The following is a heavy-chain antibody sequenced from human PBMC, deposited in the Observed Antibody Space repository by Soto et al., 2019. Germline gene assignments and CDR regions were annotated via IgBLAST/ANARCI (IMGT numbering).Heavy chain of an antibody. CDR2: IIPIFGTA. CDR3: ARDRIAAAGSAGMDV. V-gene: IGHV1-69*12. D-gene: IGHD6-13*01. Sequence: QVQLVQSGAEVKKPGSSVKVSCKASGGTFSSYAISWVRQAPGQGLEWMGGIIPIFGTANYAQKFQGRVTITADESTHQAYMELSRLRSEDAAVYYCARDRIAAAGSAGMDVWGQGTTVTVSS. J-gene: IGHJ6*02. CDR1: GGTFSSYA.